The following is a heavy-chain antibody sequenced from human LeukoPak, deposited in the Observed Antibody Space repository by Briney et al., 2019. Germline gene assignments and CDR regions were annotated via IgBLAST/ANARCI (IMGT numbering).Heavy chain of an antibody. J-gene: IGHJ4*02. CDR2: IYYSGIT. V-gene: IGHV4-59*01. CDR3: ARVAQNSYIRCRPIDY. Sequence: SETLSLTCTVSGDSITRFYWTWIRQPPGKGLECIGYIYYSGITRYNPSLKSRVTMSADTSKNQFSLKLSSMTAEDTAVYYCARVAQNSYIRCRPIDYWGQGTLVTVSS. CDR1: GDSITRFY. D-gene: IGHD3-16*01.